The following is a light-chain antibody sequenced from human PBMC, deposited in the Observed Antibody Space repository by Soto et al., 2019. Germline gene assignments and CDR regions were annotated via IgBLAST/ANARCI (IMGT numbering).Light chain of an antibody. Sequence: EIVLTQSPGTLSLSPGERATLSCRASQTVGNNYFDWYQQKPGQAPRLLIYGASSRATVIPDRFSGSESGTDFTLTISRLEPEDFAVYYCRQSATSPRTFGQGTKVEIK. CDR2: GAS. V-gene: IGKV3-20*01. CDR1: QTVGNNY. J-gene: IGKJ1*01. CDR3: RQSATSPRT.